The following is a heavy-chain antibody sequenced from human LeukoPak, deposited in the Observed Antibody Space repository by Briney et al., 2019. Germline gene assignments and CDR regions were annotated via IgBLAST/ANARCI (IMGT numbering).Heavy chain of an antibody. V-gene: IGHV4-4*02. J-gene: IGHJ4*02. Sequence: PSGTLSLTCAVSGGSITSSNWWSWVRQPPGKGLEWIGEIYHSGTTNYNASLKSRVTISVDKSKNQFSLKLSSVTAADTAVYYCARDSYSSSWYYFDYWGQGTLVTVSS. D-gene: IGHD6-13*01. CDR3: ARDSYSSSWYYFDY. CDR2: IYHSGTT. CDR1: GGSITSSNW.